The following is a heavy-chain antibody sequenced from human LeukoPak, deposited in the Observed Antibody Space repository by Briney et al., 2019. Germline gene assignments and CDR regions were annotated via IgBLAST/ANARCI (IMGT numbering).Heavy chain of an antibody. J-gene: IGHJ4*02. D-gene: IGHD3/OR15-3a*01. CDR2: IKTKTTGGLI. V-gene: IGHV3-15*01. CDR1: GFIFNDCW. CDR3: TAGLGRTHTDY. Sequence: PGGSLRLSCAASGFIFNDCWMSWVRQAPGKGLEWVGLIKTKTTGGLIEYAAPVEGRFTISRDDSKNTLYLQMNSLRSEDTAIYYCTAGLGRTHTDYWGQGTLVTVSS.